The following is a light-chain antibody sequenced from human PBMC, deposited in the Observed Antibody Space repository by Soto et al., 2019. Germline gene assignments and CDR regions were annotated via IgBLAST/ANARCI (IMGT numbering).Light chain of an antibody. CDR2: GAS. V-gene: IGKV3-15*01. J-gene: IGKJ4*01. CDR1: QFISRK. Sequence: EIVMTQSPATLSLSPGETVTLSCRASQFISRKVAWYQQKPGQAPRLLIYGASTRATGVPASFSGSGSGTEFTLSISNLQSEHFAVYYCQQYNSWPLTFGGGTKVEI. CDR3: QQYNSWPLT.